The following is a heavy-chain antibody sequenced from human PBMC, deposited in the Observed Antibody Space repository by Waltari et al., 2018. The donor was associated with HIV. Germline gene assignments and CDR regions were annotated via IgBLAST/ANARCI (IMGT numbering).Heavy chain of an antibody. CDR1: GFTFSTYW. Sequence: EVLLVESGGGSVQPGGSLRLSCAASGFTFSTYWMHWVRQAPGKGLVWVSRIDEYGGITNYADSVEGRFTISRDNAKNTLYLQMNNLRAEDTATYYCARDLSGYSDYWGQGTLVTVSS. D-gene: IGHD3-3*01. V-gene: IGHV3-74*01. CDR2: IDEYGGIT. CDR3: ARDLSGYSDY. J-gene: IGHJ4*02.